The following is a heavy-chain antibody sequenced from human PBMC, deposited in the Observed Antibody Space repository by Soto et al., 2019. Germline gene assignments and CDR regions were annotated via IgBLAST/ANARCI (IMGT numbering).Heavy chain of an antibody. V-gene: IGHV4-4*02. CDR2: IYHSVST. D-gene: IGHD2-2*01. J-gene: IGHJ4*02. Sequence: SETLSLTCAVSGGSISSSNWCSCVRQPPGKGLEWIVEIYHSVSTNYNPALKSRVTISVDKSKNQSSLKLSSVTAADTAVYYCARGLGGPAARYWGQGTLVTVSS. CDR3: ARGLGGPAARY. CDR1: GGSISSSNW.